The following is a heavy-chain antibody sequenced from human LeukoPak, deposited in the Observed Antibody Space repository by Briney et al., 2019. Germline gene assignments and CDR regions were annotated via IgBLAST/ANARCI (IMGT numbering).Heavy chain of an antibody. V-gene: IGHV4-39*01. D-gene: IGHD6-13*01. Sequence: PSETLSLTCTVSGGSVSSGSYYWSWIRQPPGKGLEWIGSMYYSGSTYYNPSLKSRVTISVDTSKNQFPLKLSSVTAADTAVYYCARHVTLTGIPLRQPNWFDPWGQGTLVTVSS. CDR3: ARHVTLTGIPLRQPNWFDP. CDR1: GGSVSSGSYY. CDR2: MYYSGST. J-gene: IGHJ5*02.